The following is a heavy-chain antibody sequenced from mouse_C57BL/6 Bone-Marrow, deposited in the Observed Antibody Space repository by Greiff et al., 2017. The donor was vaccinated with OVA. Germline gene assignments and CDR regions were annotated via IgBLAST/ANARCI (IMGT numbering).Heavy chain of an antibody. D-gene: IGHD4-1*01. Sequence: VQLQQSGAELVRPGTSVKVSCKASGYAFTNYLIEWVKQRPGQGLEWIGVINPGSGGTNYNEKFKGKATLTADKSSSTAYMQLSSLTSEDSAVYFCARRPNWDYFDYWGQGTTLTVSS. J-gene: IGHJ2*01. CDR3: ARRPNWDYFDY. CDR2: INPGSGGT. V-gene: IGHV1-54*01. CDR1: GYAFTNYL.